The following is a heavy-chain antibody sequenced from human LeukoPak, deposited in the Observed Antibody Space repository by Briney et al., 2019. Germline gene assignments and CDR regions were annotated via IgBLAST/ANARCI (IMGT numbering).Heavy chain of an antibody. CDR3: ARDLVTVTKGFDI. D-gene: IGHD4-17*01. CDR2: ISYIGST. Sequence: PSETLSLTCAVCAESFSSHYWTWIRQPPGKGLEWIGYISYIGSTNYNPSLKSRVTISIDTSQNQFPLKLSSVNAADAGVYYCARDLVTVTKGFDIWGQGTLVNVSS. J-gene: IGHJ3*02. CDR1: AESFSSHY. V-gene: IGHV4-59*11.